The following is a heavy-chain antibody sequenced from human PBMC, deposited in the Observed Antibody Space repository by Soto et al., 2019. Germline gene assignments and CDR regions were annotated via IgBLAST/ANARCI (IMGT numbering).Heavy chain of an antibody. Sequence: ASVKVSCKASGYTFTSYDINWVRQATGQGLEWMGWMNPNSGNTGYAQKFQGRVTMTRNTSISTAYMELSSLRSEDTAVYYCASGPRFLEWVYYYGMDVWGQESTVTVS. D-gene: IGHD3-3*01. J-gene: IGHJ6*02. CDR2: MNPNSGNT. V-gene: IGHV1-8*01. CDR3: ASGPRFLEWVYYYGMDV. CDR1: GYTFTSYD.